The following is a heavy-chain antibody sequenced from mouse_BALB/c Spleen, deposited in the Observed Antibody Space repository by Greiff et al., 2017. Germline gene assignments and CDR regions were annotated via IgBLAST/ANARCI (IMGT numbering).Heavy chain of an antibody. D-gene: IGHD1-1*01. J-gene: IGHJ2*01. V-gene: IGHV5-4*02. Sequence: EVKLVESGGGLVKPGGSLKLSCAASGFTFSDYYMYWVRQTPEKRLEWVATISDGGSYTYYPDSVKGRFTISRDNAKNNLYLQMSSLKSEDTAMYYCARGRTVVADYWGQGTTLTVSS. CDR1: GFTFSDYY. CDR3: ARGRTVVADY. CDR2: ISDGGSYT.